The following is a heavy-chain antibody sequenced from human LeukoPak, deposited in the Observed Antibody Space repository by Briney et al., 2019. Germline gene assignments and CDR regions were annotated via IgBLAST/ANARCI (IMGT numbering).Heavy chain of an antibody. V-gene: IGHV1-8*01. Sequence: ASVKVSCKASGYTFTSYDINWVRQATGQGLEWMGWMNPNSGNTGYAQKFQGRVTMTRNTSISTAYMELSSLRSEDTAVYYCARGQESDDFWSDGMDVWGQGTTVTVSS. CDR3: ARGQESDDFWSDGMDV. CDR2: MNPNSGNT. D-gene: IGHD3-3*01. CDR1: GYTFTSYD. J-gene: IGHJ6*02.